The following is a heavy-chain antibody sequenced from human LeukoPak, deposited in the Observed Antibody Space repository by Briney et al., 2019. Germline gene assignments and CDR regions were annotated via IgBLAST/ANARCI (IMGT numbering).Heavy chain of an antibody. J-gene: IGHJ4*02. Sequence: PGGSLRLSCAASGFTFSSYWMHWVRQAPGKGLVWVSRINSDGSRTHYADSVKGRFTTSRDNAKNTLYLQMNSLRAEDTAVYYCARNLVGGDYSFDYWGQGTLVTVSS. CDR3: ARNLVGGDYSFDY. CDR2: INSDGSRT. V-gene: IGHV3-74*01. CDR1: GFTFSSYW. D-gene: IGHD4-17*01.